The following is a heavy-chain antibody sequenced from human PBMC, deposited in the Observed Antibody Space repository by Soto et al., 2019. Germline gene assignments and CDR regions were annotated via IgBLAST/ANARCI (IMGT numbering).Heavy chain of an antibody. Sequence: GGSLRLSCAASGFTFSSYGMHWVRQAPGKGLEWVAVIWYDGSNKYYADSVKGRFTISRDNSKNTLYLQMNSLRAEDTAVYYCARPAGDVLRYSPGYYMDVWGKGTTVTVSS. CDR2: IWYDGSNK. D-gene: IGHD3-9*01. J-gene: IGHJ6*03. CDR1: GFTFSSYG. CDR3: ARPAGDVLRYSPGYYMDV. V-gene: IGHV3-33*01.